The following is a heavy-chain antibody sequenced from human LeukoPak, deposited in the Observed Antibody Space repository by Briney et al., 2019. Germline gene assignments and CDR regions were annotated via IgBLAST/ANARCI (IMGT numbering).Heavy chain of an antibody. CDR3: ARDAGDSRPYWYFDL. D-gene: IGHD4-17*01. V-gene: IGHV3-48*03. CDR1: GFTLTRHE. Sequence: GVSLRLSCAASGFTLTRHEMNWVRQAPGKGLEWVSYISSSGSPIYYLDSVKGRFTISSDSAKNSLHLQMNSLRAEDTAVYYCARDAGDSRPYWYFDLWGRGTLVTVFS. CDR2: ISSSGSPI. J-gene: IGHJ2*01.